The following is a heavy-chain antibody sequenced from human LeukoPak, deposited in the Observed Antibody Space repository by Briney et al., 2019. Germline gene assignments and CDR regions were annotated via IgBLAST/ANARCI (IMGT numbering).Heavy chain of an antibody. CDR2: INHSGST. CDR3: ARGRLRYFDWFPDGAFDI. J-gene: IGHJ3*02. V-gene: IGHV4-34*01. Sequence: SETLSLTCTVSGGSISSYYWSWIRQPPGKGLEWIGEINHSGSTNYNPSLKSRVTISVDTSKNQFSLKLSSVTAADTAVYYCARGRLRYFDWFPDGAFDIWGQGTMVTVSS. CDR1: GGSISSYY. D-gene: IGHD3-9*01.